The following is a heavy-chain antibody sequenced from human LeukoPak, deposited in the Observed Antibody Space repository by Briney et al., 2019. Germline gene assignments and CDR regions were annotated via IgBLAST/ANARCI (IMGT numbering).Heavy chain of an antibody. V-gene: IGHV1-46*01. D-gene: IGHD6-19*01. Sequence: GASAKVSCKTSGYTFTRHSMHWVRQAPGQGLEWMGIINPNGGRTTYAQKIQGRVTMTRDMYTGTMYMEMSSLRSEDTAVYYCARDNNGWAWDYWGQGTLVTVPS. CDR1: GYTFTRHS. CDR3: ARDNNGWAWDY. J-gene: IGHJ4*02. CDR2: INPNGGRT.